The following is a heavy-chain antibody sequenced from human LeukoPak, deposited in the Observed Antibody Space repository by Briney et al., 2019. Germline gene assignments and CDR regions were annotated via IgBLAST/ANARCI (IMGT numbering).Heavy chain of an antibody. V-gene: IGHV2-70*11. CDR2: IDWDDDK. D-gene: IGHD6-6*01. Sequence: SGPALVKPTETLTLTCTFSGFSLSTSGMCVNWIRQPPGKALEWLARIDWDDDKYHSTSLRTRLTISKDTSKNQVMLTMTNMGPVDTATYYCARMARSIVGRPEAFDVWGQGTMVTVSS. CDR3: ARMARSIVGRPEAFDV. J-gene: IGHJ3*01. CDR1: GFSLSTSGMC.